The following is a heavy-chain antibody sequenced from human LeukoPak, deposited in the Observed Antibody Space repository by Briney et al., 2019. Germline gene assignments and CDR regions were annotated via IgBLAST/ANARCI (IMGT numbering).Heavy chain of an antibody. CDR3: ARDCVMVGSTGYYYYGMDV. CDR1: GGSISSYY. D-gene: IGHD2-8*01. V-gene: IGHV4-59*01. Sequence: SETLSLTCTVSGGSISSYYWSWIRQPPGKGLEWIGYIYYSGSTNYNPSLKSRVTISVDTSKNQFSLKLSSVTAADTAVYYCARDCVMVGSTGYYYYGMDVWGQGTTVTVSS. J-gene: IGHJ6*02. CDR2: IYYSGST.